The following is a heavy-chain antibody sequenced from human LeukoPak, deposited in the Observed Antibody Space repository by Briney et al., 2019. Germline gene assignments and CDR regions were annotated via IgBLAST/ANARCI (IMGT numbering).Heavy chain of an antibody. Sequence: SETLSLTCTVSGGSISSYYWSWIRQPPGKGLEWIGYIYYSGSTNYNPSLKSRVTISVDTSKNQFSLKLSSVTAADTAVYYCARDSGGAYYYDSSGYSPFDYWGQGTPVTVSS. V-gene: IGHV4-59*01. D-gene: IGHD3-22*01. CDR1: GGSISSYY. J-gene: IGHJ4*02. CDR2: IYYSGST. CDR3: ARDSGGAYYYDSSGYSPFDY.